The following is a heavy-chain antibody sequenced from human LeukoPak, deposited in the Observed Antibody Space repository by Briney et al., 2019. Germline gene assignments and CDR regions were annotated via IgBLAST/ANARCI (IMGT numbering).Heavy chain of an antibody. D-gene: IGHD3-3*01. CDR3: AKDGGGSLEWLPPMDV. V-gene: IGHV3-23*01. Sequence: PGGSLRLSCAASGFTFSSHAMGWVRQAPGKGLEWVSSITGSGARTYYGDSVKGRVTISRDNSKNTLYLQMNRLRAEDTAVYYCAKDGGGSLEWLPPMDVWGQGTTVTVSS. CDR1: GFTFSSHA. CDR2: ITGSGART. J-gene: IGHJ6*02.